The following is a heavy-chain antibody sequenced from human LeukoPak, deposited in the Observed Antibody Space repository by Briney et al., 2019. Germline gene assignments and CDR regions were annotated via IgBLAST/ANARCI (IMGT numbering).Heavy chain of an antibody. CDR3: ARDMWTTVVTPSDY. CDR2: IIPIFGTA. D-gene: IGHD4-23*01. J-gene: IGHJ4*02. Sequence: ASVKVSCKASGGTFSSYAISWVRQAPGQGLEWMGGIIPIFGTANYAQKFQGRVTITADESTSTAYMELSSLRSEDTAVYYCARDMWTTVVTPSDYWGQGTLVTVSS. CDR1: GGTFSSYA. V-gene: IGHV1-69*13.